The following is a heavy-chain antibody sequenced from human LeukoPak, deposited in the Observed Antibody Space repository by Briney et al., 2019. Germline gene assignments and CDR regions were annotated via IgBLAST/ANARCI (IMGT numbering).Heavy chain of an antibody. V-gene: IGHV1-69*13. CDR3: ARVCGHSSGYNDPNHGWFDP. D-gene: IGHD6-19*01. J-gene: IGHJ5*02. CDR1: GGTFSSYA. CDR2: IIPIFGTA. Sequence: SVKVSCKASGGTFSSYATSWVRQAPGQGLEWMGGIIPIFGTANYAQKFQGRVTITADESTSTAYMELSSLRSEDTAVYYCARVCGHSSGYNDPNHGWFDPWGQGTLVTVSS.